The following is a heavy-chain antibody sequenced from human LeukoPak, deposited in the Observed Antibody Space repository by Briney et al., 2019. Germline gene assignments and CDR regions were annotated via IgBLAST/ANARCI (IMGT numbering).Heavy chain of an antibody. CDR2: ISYDGSNK. Sequence: TGGSLRLSCAASGFTFSNYGMHWVRQAPGKGLEWVVVISYDGSNKYYADSVKGRFTISRDNSKNTLYLQMNSLRAEGTAVYYCANGYYYGSGSYYKEAFDIWGQGTMVTVSS. CDR1: GFTFSNYG. V-gene: IGHV3-30*18. D-gene: IGHD3-10*01. CDR3: ANGYYYGSGSYYKEAFDI. J-gene: IGHJ3*02.